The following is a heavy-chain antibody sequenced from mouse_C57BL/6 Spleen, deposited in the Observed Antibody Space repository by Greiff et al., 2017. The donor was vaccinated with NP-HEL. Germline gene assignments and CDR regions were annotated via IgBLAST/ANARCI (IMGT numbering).Heavy chain of an antibody. CDR1: GYTFTSYW. D-gene: IGHD2-2*01. V-gene: IGHV1-55*01. Sequence: QVQLQQPGAELVKPGASVKMSCKASGYTFTSYWITWVKQRPGQGLEWIGDIYPGSGSTNYNQKFKDKATLTVDKSSSTAYMQLSRLTSEDSAVYDCATMVTDGFDYWGQGTTLTVSS. J-gene: IGHJ2*01. CDR2: IYPGSGST. CDR3: ATMVTDGFDY.